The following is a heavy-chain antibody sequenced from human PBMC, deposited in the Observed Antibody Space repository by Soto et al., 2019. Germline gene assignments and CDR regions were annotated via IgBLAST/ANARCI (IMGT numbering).Heavy chain of an antibody. CDR2: INPSGGST. D-gene: IGHD3-16*02. CDR3: ARGVYDYIWGSYRYRYYYYYMDV. V-gene: IGHV1-46*03. J-gene: IGHJ6*03. CDR1: GYTFTSYY. Sequence: GASVNVSCKASGYTFTSYYMHWVRQAPGQGLEWMGIINPSGGSTSYAQKFQGRVTMTRDTSTSTVYMELSSLRSEDTAVYYCARGVYDYIWGSYRYRYYYYYMDVWGKGTTVTVSS.